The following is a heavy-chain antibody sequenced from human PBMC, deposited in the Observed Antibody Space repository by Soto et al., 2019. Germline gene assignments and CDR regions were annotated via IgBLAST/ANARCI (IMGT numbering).Heavy chain of an antibody. CDR3: VHHEWNNNNSSFAL. CDR1: GFSLSTSGVG. D-gene: IGHD4-4*01. V-gene: IGHV2-5*02. CDR2: IYWDDDK. J-gene: IGHJ2*01. Sequence: QITLKESGPKLVNPTQTLTLTCTVSGFSLSTSGVGVGWVRQPPGKALEWLTLIYWDDDKRYSPSLKSRLSITKDTSKNPVVFTMTNMDPMDTPTYFCVHHEWNNNNSSFALWGRGTLVTVSS.